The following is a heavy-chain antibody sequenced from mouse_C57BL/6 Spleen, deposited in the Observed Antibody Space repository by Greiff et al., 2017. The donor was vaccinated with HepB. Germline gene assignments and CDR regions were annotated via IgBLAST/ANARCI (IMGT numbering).Heavy chain of an antibody. CDR1: GFSLTSYA. V-gene: IGHV2-9-1*01. CDR2: IWTGGGT. J-gene: IGHJ1*03. CDR3: ARNKGYYGSSYNWYFDV. D-gene: IGHD1-1*01. Sequence: QVQLKESGPGLVAPSQSLSITCTVSGFSLTSYAISWVRQPPGKGLEWLGVIWTGGGTNYNSALKSRLSISKDNSKSQVFLKMNSLQTDDTARYYCARNKGYYGSSYNWYFDVWGTGTTVTVSS.